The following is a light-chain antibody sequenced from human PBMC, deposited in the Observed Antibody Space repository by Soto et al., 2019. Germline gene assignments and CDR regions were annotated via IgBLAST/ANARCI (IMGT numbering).Light chain of an antibody. CDR2: AAS. CDR3: QHLNDYRYT. Sequence: DIQLTQSPSFLSASVGDRVTITCRARQAISRSLAWYQHNPGKAPKLLIYAASTLQNGVPSSFSGSGSGTEFTLTINNLQPEDFATDYCQHLNDYRYTFGQGPKVEIK. J-gene: IGKJ2*01. CDR1: QAISRS. V-gene: IGKV1-9*01.